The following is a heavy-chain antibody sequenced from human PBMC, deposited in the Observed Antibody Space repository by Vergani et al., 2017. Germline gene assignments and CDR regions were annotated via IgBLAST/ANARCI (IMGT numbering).Heavy chain of an antibody. D-gene: IGHD3-10*01. CDR2: INHSGST. Sequence: QVQLQQWGAGLLKPSETLSLTCAVYGGSFSGYYWSWIRQPPGKGLEWIGEINHSGSTNYNPSLKSRVTISVDTSKNQFSLKLSSVPAADTAVYYCARGRRGVRGPRLNDWFDPWGQGTLVTVSS. CDR1: GGSFSGYY. J-gene: IGHJ5*02. CDR3: ARGRRGVRGPRLNDWFDP. V-gene: IGHV4-34*01.